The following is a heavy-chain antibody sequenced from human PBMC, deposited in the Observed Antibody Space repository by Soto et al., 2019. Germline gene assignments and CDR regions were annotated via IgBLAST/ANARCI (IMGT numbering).Heavy chain of an antibody. Sequence: SDTLSLTCSFYVLSFIGYYCSWILQPPVKGLEWIGEINHSGSTNYNPSLKSRVTISVDTSKNQFSLKLSSVTAADTAVYYCARGIAEAETRREGMEVWGQGNTVTVSS. V-gene: IGHV4-34*01. CDR1: VLSFIGYY. J-gene: IGHJ6*01. D-gene: IGHD6-13*01. CDR3: ARGIAEAETRREGMEV. CDR2: INHSGST.